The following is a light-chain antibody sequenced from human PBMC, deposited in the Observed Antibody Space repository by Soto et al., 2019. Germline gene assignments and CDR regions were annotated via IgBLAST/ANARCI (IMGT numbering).Light chain of an antibody. CDR1: QSISNY. CDR2: AAS. J-gene: IGKJ3*01. Sequence: DIQMTQSPSSLSASVGDSVTITCRASQSISNYLNGYQQKPGKAPKRLVYAASSLQSGVPSRFSGSGSVTDFTLTISSLQPEDVATYYCQHSYSTPFTFGPGTKVDIK. CDR3: QHSYSTPFT. V-gene: IGKV1-39*01.